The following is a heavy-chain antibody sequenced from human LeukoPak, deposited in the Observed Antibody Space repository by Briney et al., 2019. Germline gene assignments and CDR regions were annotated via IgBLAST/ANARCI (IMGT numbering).Heavy chain of an antibody. CDR1: GFTFSSYA. CDR3: ARGDLLADDWLLSSESFDY. J-gene: IGHJ4*02. V-gene: IGHV3-30*04. CDR2: ISYDGSNK. D-gene: IGHD3-9*01. Sequence: PGRSLRLSCAASGFTFSSYAMHWVRQAPGKGLVWVAVISYDGSNKYYADSVKGRFTISRDNSKNTLYLQMNSLRAEDTAVYYCARGDLLADDWLLSSESFDYWGQGTLVTVSS.